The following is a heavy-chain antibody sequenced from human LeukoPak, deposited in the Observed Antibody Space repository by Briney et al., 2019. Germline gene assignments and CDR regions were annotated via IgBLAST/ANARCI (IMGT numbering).Heavy chain of an antibody. D-gene: IGHD6-13*01. J-gene: IGHJ4*02. CDR2: IYSGGST. Sequence: GGSLRLSCAASESPVGSNYMTWVRQAPGKGLEWVSLIYSGGSTYYADSVKGRFTISRDNSKNTLYLQMNSLRAEDTAVYYCASHYSSSWYIYFDYWGQGTLVTVSS. CDR3: ASHYSSSWYIYFDY. V-gene: IGHV3-53*01. CDR1: ESPVGSNY.